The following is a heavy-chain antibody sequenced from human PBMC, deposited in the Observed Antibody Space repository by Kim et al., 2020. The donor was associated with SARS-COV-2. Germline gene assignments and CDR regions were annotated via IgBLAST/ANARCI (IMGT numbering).Heavy chain of an antibody. J-gene: IGHJ3*02. CDR2: T. V-gene: IGHV3-13*01. CDR3: ARAAARDAFDI. Sequence: TYYPGSVKGRFTISRENAKNSLYLQMNSLRAGDTAVYYCARAAARDAFDIWSQGTMVTVSS. D-gene: IGHD6-13*01.